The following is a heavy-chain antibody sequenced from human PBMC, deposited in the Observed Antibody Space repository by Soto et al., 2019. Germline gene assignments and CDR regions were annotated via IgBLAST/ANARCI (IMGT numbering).Heavy chain of an antibody. J-gene: IGHJ4*02. D-gene: IGHD3-9*01. CDR2: IYPGDSDT. V-gene: IGHV5-51*01. CDR3: ASSKLRYFDPFDY. CDR1: GYSLTSYW. Sequence: GESLKISCKGSGYSLTSYWIGWVRQMPGKGLEWMGIIYPGDSDTRYSPSFQGQVTISADKSISTAYLQWSSLKASDTAMYYCASSKLRYFDPFDYWGQGTLVTVSS.